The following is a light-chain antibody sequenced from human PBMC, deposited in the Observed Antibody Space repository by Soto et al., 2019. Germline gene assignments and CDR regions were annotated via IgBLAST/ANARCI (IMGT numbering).Light chain of an antibody. CDR3: QQDAGLPWT. Sequence: DIVLTQSPGTLSLSPGERATLSCRASQSVSSNYFAWYQQKPGQAPRLLIYDASIRDTGIPERFSGSGSGTDFTLTISRLEPEDFAVYYCQQDAGLPWTFGQGTKVEIK. J-gene: IGKJ1*01. CDR1: QSVSSNY. CDR2: DAS. V-gene: IGKV3-20*01.